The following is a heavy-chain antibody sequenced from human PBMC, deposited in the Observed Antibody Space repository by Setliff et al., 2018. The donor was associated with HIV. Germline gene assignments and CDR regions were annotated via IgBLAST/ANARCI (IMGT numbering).Heavy chain of an antibody. CDR1: GYTFGDYA. CDR3: TRARGAAGTSLYFDY. Sequence: LKISCTASGYTFGDYAMNWVRQAPGKGLEWVGFIRSKAYGGTTEYAASVKGRFTISRDDSKSIAYLQMNSLKTEDTAMYYCTRARGAAGTSLYFDYWGLGTLVTVSS. J-gene: IGHJ4*02. CDR2: IRSKAYGGTT. D-gene: IGHD6-13*01. V-gene: IGHV3-49*04.